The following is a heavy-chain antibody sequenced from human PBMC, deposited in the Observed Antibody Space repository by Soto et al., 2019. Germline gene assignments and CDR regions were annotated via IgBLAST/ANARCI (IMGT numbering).Heavy chain of an antibody. D-gene: IGHD1-26*01. Sequence: QVQLVQSGAEVKKPGSSVKVSCKASGGTFSSYTISWVRQAPGQGLEWMGRIIPILGIANYAQKFQGRVTITADKSTSTAYMELSSLRSEDTAVYYCASEWELSALDGWGQGTLGTVSS. CDR2: IIPILGIA. J-gene: IGHJ4*02. CDR1: GGTFSSYT. CDR3: ASEWELSALDG. V-gene: IGHV1-69*02.